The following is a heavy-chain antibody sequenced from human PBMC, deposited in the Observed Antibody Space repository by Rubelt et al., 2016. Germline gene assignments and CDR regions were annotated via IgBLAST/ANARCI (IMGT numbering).Heavy chain of an antibody. J-gene: IGHJ4*02. CDR2: INAGNGNT. CDR1: GYTFTSYA. V-gene: IGHV1-3*01. Sequence: QVQLVQSGAEVKKPGASVKVSCKASGYTFTSYAMHWVRQAPGQRLEWMGWINAGNGNTKYSQKFQGWVTITRDTSASTAYMELSSLRSEDTAVYYCARGYCSGGSCYYFDYWGQGTLVTVSS. D-gene: IGHD2-15*01. CDR3: ARGYCSGGSCYYFDY.